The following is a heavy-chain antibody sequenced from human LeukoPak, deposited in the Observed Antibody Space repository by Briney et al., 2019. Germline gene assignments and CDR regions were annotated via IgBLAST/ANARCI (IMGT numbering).Heavy chain of an antibody. CDR3: ASSGYYDSSGYYGYDAFDI. Sequence: ASVKVSCKASGGTFSSYSISWVRQAPGQGLEWMGGIVPIFGTADYAQKFQGRVTMTTDTSTSTAYMELRSLRSDDTAVYYCASSGYYDSSGYYGYDAFDIWGQGTMVTVSS. V-gene: IGHV1-69*05. CDR2: IVPIFGTA. D-gene: IGHD3-22*01. CDR1: GGTFSSYS. J-gene: IGHJ3*02.